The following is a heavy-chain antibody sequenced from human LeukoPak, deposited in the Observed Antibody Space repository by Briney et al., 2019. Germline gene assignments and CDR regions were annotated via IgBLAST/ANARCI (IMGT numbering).Heavy chain of an antibody. J-gene: IGHJ4*02. CDR2: ISSSSSTI. CDR1: GFTFSSYS. D-gene: IGHD3-9*01. CDR3: ARDLTGYARYFDY. V-gene: IGHV3-48*01. Sequence: GGSLRLSCAASGFTFSSYSMNWVRQAPGKGLEGVSYISSSSSTIYYADSVKGRFTISRDNAKNSLYLQMNSLRAEDTPVYYCARDLTGYARYFDYWGQGTLVTVSS.